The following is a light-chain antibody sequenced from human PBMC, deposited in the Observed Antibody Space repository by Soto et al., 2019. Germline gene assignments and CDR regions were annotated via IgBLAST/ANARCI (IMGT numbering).Light chain of an antibody. J-gene: IGKJ1*01. CDR2: DAS. V-gene: IGKV3D-20*02. Sequence: VLTHSPSTLSLSPVERATLSCSASQSVSSSYLAWYQQKRGQAPRLLIHDASSRATGIPDRFSGSGSGTEFTLTITSLQSEDFAVYYCQQYKKWPWTFGQGTKVDIK. CDR3: QQYKKWPWT. CDR1: QSVSSSY.